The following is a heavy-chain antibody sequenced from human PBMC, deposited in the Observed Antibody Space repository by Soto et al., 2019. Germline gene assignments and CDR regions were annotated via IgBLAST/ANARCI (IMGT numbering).Heavy chain of an antibody. D-gene: IGHD5-12*01. V-gene: IGHV3-73*01. CDR2: IRSKANSYAT. CDR1: GFTFSGSA. J-gene: IGHJ6*02. CDR3: TRRRWLHNKSEGIYYYYGMDV. Sequence: GGSLRLSCAASGFTFSGSAMHWVRQASGKGLEWVGRIRSKANSYATAYAASVKGRFTISRDGSKNTAYLQMNSLKTEDTAVYYCTRRRWLHNKSEGIYYYYGMDVWGQGTTVTVSS.